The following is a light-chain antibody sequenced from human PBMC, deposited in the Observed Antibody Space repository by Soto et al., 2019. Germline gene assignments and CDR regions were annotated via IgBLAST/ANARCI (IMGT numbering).Light chain of an antibody. CDR2: DTS. J-gene: IGKJ5*01. CDR3: QQRINWPPT. CDR1: QSVSTY. V-gene: IGKV3-11*01. Sequence: EVVLTLSPATLSLSPGERATLSCRASQSVSTYLAWYQQKPGQAPRLLIYDTSNRATGIPARFSGSGSGTDFTLTISSLEPEDFAVYYCQQRINWPPTFGQGTRLEI.